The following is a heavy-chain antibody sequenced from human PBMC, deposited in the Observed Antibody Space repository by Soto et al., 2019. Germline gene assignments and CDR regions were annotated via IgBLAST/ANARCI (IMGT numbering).Heavy chain of an antibody. D-gene: IGHD5-18*01. V-gene: IGHV4-39*01. CDR2: IYYSGST. CDR1: GGSISSSSYY. J-gene: IGHJ4*02. Sequence: SETLSLTCTVSGGSISSSSYYWGWIRQPPGKGLEWIGSIYYSGSTYYNPSLKSRVTISVDTSKNQFSLKLSSVTAADTAVYYCARQGNTAMPQSDYWGQGTLVTVSS. CDR3: ARQGNTAMPQSDY.